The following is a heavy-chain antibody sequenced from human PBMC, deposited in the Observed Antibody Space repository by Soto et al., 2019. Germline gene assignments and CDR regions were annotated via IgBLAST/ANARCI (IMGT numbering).Heavy chain of an antibody. CDR1: GGSIINGGYY. V-gene: IGHV4-31*03. Sequence: QVQLQESGPGLVKPSQTLSLTCTVSGGSIINGGYYWSWIRQHPGKGLEWIGYIYYSGSTYYNPSVNSRVTISVDTSKNQFSLKLSSVTAADTAVYYCARDQGYYFDYWGQGTLVTVSS. CDR2: IYYSGST. J-gene: IGHJ4*02. CDR3: ARDQGYYFDY.